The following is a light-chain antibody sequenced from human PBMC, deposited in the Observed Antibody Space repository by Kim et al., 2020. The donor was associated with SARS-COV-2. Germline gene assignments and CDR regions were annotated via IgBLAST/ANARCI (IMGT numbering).Light chain of an antibody. Sequence: SVSPGQTARMTCSGDILAKRYIRWFQQKPGQAPLLVIYKDSERPSGIPERFSGSSSGTTVTLTISGAQVEDEADYYCYSAADDNWVFGGGTQLTVL. CDR1: ILAKRY. CDR2: KDS. CDR3: YSAADDNWV. J-gene: IGLJ3*02. V-gene: IGLV3-27*01.